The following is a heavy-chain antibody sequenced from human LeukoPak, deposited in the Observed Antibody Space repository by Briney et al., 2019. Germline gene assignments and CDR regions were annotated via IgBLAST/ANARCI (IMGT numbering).Heavy chain of an antibody. Sequence: SSETLSLTCTVSGGSISSSSYYWGWIRQPPGKGLEWIGSIYYSGSTYYNPSLKSRITISVDTSKNQFSLKLSSVPAADTAVYYCAVGHYYHSSGYLFDSWGQGTLVTVSS. V-gene: IGHV4-39*07. CDR2: IYYSGST. CDR3: AVGHYYHSSGYLFDS. J-gene: IGHJ4*02. CDR1: GGSISSSSYY. D-gene: IGHD3-22*01.